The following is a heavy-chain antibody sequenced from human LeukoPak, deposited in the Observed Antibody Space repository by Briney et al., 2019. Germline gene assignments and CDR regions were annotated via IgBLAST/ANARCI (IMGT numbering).Heavy chain of an antibody. Sequence: GESLKISCKGSGYSFTSYWIGWVRQMPGKGLEWMGIIYPGDSDTRYSPFFQGQVTISADKSISTAYLQWSSLKASDTAMYYCARRSGRSSGWYSANDYWGQGTLVTVSS. J-gene: IGHJ4*02. CDR3: ARRSGRSSGWYSANDY. CDR2: IYPGDSDT. CDR1: GYSFTSYW. V-gene: IGHV5-51*01. D-gene: IGHD6-19*01.